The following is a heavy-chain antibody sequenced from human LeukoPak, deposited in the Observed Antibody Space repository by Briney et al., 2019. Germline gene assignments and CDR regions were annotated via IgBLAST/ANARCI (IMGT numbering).Heavy chain of an antibody. CDR2: IIPILGIA. CDR3: ARPKRVGAFDI. J-gene: IGHJ3*02. CDR1: GGTFSSYA. V-gene: IGHV1-69*04. Sequence: GASVKVSCKASGGTFSSYAISWVRQAPGQGLEWMGRIIPILGIANYAQKFQGRVTITADKSTSTAYMELSSLRSEDTAVYYCARPKRVGAFDIWGQGTMVTVSS.